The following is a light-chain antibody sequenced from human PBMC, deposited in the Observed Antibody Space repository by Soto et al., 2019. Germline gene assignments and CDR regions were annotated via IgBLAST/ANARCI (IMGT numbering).Light chain of an antibody. CDR1: ESVSSN. Sequence: EIVMTQSPAILSVSPGERATLSCRASESVSSNLAWYQQKPGQAPRLLISGASTRATGIPVRFSGSGSGTDFTLTITSLEPEDFAVYYCQQRYNWPPTFGQGTRLEIK. CDR3: QQRYNWPPT. V-gene: IGKV3-15*01. CDR2: GAS. J-gene: IGKJ5*01.